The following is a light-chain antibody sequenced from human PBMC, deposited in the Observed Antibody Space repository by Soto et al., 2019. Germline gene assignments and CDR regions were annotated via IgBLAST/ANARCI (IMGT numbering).Light chain of an antibody. CDR2: GAS. J-gene: IGKJ5*01. Sequence: VMTQSPATLSVSPGERATLSCRASQSVRSNLAWYQQKPGQALRLLIYGASTRATGVPARFIGSGFGTEFTLTISSLQSEDFAIYYCHQYTDLHTFGQGTRLEI. CDR3: HQYTDLHT. CDR1: QSVRSN. V-gene: IGKV3-15*01.